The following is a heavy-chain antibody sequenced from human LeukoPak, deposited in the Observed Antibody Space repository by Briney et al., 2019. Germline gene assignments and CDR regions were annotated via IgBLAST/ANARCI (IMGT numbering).Heavy chain of an antibody. J-gene: IGHJ4*02. CDR2: IYYSGGT. CDR3: ARTDYDILTGYHPPDY. V-gene: IGHV4-61*01. D-gene: IGHD3-9*01. Sequence: SETLSLTCTVSGGSVSSGSYYWSWIRQPPGKRLEWIGNIYYSGGTNYNPSLKSRVTISVDTSKNQFSLKLSSVTAADTAVYYCARTDYDILTGYHPPDYWGQGTLVTVSS. CDR1: GGSVSSGSYY.